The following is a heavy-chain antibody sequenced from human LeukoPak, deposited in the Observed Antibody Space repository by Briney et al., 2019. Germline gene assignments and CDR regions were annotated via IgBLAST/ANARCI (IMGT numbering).Heavy chain of an antibody. D-gene: IGHD6-19*01. Sequence: PGGSLRLSCAASGFTFSSYSMNWVRQAPGKGLEWVSSISSSSSYIYYADSVKGRFTISRDNAKNSLYLQMNSLRAEDTAVYYCARDRQWLAADAFDIWGQGTMVTVSS. CDR3: ARDRQWLAADAFDI. V-gene: IGHV3-21*01. J-gene: IGHJ3*02. CDR1: GFTFSSYS. CDR2: ISSSSSYI.